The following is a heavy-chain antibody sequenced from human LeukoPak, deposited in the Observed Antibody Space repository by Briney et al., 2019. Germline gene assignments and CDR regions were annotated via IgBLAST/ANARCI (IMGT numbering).Heavy chain of an antibody. CDR3: TRETVVVATASLGY. CDR2: INSDGSTI. J-gene: IGHJ4*02. D-gene: IGHD2-2*01. Sequence: PPGGSLRLSCAASGFTFSSYWMHWVRQAPGKGLVWVSRINSDGSTINYADSVKGRFTISRDNAKNTLYLQMDGLRAEDTAVYYCTRETVVVATASLGYWGLGTLVTVSS. V-gene: IGHV3-74*01. CDR1: GFTFSSYW.